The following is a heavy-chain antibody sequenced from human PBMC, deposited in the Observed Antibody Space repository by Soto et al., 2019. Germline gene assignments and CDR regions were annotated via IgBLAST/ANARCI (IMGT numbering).Heavy chain of an antibody. CDR1: GFTFSSYA. D-gene: IGHD1-20*01. J-gene: IGHJ4*02. CDR2: ISGSGGST. Sequence: EVQLLESGGGLVQPGGSLRLSCAASGFTFSSYAMSWVRQAPGKGLEWVSAISGSGGSTYYADSVKGRFTISRDNSKYTLYLQMNSLRAEDTAVYYCAKDYSRAITGTTFDYWGQGTLVTVSS. V-gene: IGHV3-23*01. CDR3: AKDYSRAITGTTFDY.